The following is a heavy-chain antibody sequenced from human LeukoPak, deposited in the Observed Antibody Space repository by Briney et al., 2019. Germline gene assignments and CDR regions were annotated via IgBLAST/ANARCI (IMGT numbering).Heavy chain of an antibody. J-gene: IGHJ4*02. D-gene: IGHD3-3*01. CDR3: AKPPPRFLEWLFYFDY. Sequence: PGGSLRLPCAASGFTFSSYAMSWVRQAPGKGLEWVSAISGSGGSTYYADSVKGRFTISRDNSKNTLYLQMNSLRAEDTAVYYCAKPPPRFLEWLFYFDYWGQGTLVTVSS. CDR2: ISGSGGST. V-gene: IGHV3-23*01. CDR1: GFTFSSYA.